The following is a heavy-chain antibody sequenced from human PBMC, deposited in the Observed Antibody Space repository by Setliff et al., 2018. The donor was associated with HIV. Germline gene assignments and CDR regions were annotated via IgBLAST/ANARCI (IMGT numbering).Heavy chain of an antibody. CDR3: GGNGYYSIDY. CDR2: IYHNGST. D-gene: IGHD3-22*01. Sequence: SETLSLTCAVSGGSISSNWWSWVRQSPGKGLEWIGEIYHNGSTHYNPSLQSRVTISVDKSKSQFSLKLNSVTAADTAVYYCGGNGYYSIDYWGQGTQVTVSS. J-gene: IGHJ4*02. CDR1: GGSISSNW. V-gene: IGHV4-4*02.